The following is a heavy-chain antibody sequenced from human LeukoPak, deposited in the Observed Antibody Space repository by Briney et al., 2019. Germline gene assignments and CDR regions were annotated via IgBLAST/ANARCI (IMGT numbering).Heavy chain of an antibody. D-gene: IGHD2-8*01. Sequence: TSETLSLTCTVSGGSISSYYWSWIRQPAGKGLEWIGRIYTSGSTNYNPSLKSRVTMSVDTSKNQFSLKLSSVTAADTAVYYCARSTTKYCTNGVCYVYDAFDIWGQGTMVTVSS. V-gene: IGHV4-4*07. CDR3: ARSTTKYCTNGVCYVYDAFDI. CDR2: IYTSGST. J-gene: IGHJ3*02. CDR1: GGSISSYY.